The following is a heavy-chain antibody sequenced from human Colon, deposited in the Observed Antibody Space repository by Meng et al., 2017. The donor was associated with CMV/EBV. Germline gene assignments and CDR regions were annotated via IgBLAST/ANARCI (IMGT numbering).Heavy chain of an antibody. D-gene: IGHD6-6*01. CDR2: IHGDDTN. Sequence: PTLGKPPQTLTLTCSFSGYTPSTITVSVGFIRQPPRKALELRALIHGDDTNDYNPSLSNTLTVSRYTSKNQVFLTLTNLNPVDTGTEYCVQIHSSSTVYVHWGQGTLVTVSS. V-gene: IGHV2-70*09. J-gene: IGHJ4*02. CDR3: VQIHSSSTVYVH. CDR1: GYTPSTITVS.